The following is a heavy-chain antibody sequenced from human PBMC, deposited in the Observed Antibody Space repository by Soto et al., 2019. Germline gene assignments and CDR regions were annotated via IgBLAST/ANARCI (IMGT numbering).Heavy chain of an antibody. J-gene: IGHJ6*02. V-gene: IGHV5-51*01. CDR1: GYSFTSYW. Sequence: GESLKISCECSGYSFTSYWIGWVRQMPGKGLEWMGIIYPGDSDTRYSPSFQGQVTISADKSISTAYLQWSSLKASDTAMYYCARTAAAGKYYYGTDVWGQGTTVTVSS. D-gene: IGHD6-13*01. CDR2: IYPGDSDT. CDR3: ARTAAAGKYYYGTDV.